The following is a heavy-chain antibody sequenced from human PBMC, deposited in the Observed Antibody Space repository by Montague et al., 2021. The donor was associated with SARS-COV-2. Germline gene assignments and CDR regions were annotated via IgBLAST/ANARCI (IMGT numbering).Heavy chain of an antibody. Sequence: SETLSLTYTVSGGSVSSYYWSWIRQSPGKGLQWLGYIYYSGSTDYNPSLKSRVAMSVDTSKNQLSLRLNSVTTADTAVYFCARAGGFYDYWNGYSSSAGFFDPWGQGILVAVPS. CDR1: GGSVSSYY. CDR2: IYYSGST. D-gene: IGHD3-3*01. J-gene: IGHJ5*02. V-gene: IGHV4-59*02. CDR3: ARAGGFYDYWNGYSSSAGFFDP.